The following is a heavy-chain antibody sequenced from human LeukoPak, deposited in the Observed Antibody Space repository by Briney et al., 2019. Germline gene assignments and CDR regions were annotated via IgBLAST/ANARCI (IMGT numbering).Heavy chain of an antibody. CDR1: GFTFDDYA. D-gene: IGHD5-18*01. CDR3: AKGRGYSYGYLADY. Sequence: GGSLRLSCAASGFTFDDYAMHWVRQAPGKGVEWVSGINWNSGSIGYADSVKGRFTISRDNAKNSLYLQMNSLRAEDTALYYCAKGRGYSYGYLADYWGQGTLVTVSS. J-gene: IGHJ4*02. V-gene: IGHV3-9*01. CDR2: INWNSGSI.